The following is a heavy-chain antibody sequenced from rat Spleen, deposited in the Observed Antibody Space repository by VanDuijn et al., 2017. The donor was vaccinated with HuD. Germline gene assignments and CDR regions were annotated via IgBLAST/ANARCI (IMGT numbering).Heavy chain of an antibody. CDR3: TMGIDY. CDR1: GFTFSDYY. D-gene: IGHD1-7*01. J-gene: IGHJ2*01. Sequence: EVQLVESGGGLVQPGRSMKLSCVASGFTFSDYYMAWVRQAPGKGLEWVASITNTGGSTHYPDSVKGRFSISRDNAKSTLYLQMNSLRSEDTATYYCTMGIDYWGQGVMVTVSS. CDR2: ITNTGGST. V-gene: IGHV5-31*01.